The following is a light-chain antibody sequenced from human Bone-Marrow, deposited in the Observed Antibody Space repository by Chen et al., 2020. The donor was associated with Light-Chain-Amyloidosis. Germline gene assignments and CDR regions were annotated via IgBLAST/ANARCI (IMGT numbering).Light chain of an antibody. CDR3: QSADSSGTYEVI. CDR2: RDT. V-gene: IGLV3-25*03. Sequence: SYELTQPPSVSVSPGQTASITCSGDDLPTKYAYWYQQKPGQAPVLVIHRDTKWPSGIPERFTGCRTGTTATLTISGVQAEDEADYHCQSADSSGTYEVIFGGGNKLTVL. J-gene: IGLJ2*01. CDR1: DLPTKY.